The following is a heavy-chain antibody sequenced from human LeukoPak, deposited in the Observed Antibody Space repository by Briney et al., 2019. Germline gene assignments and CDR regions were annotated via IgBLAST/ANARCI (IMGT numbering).Heavy chain of an antibody. V-gene: IGHV4-34*01. CDR1: GGSFSGSY. J-gene: IGHJ4*02. CDR2: INNSGNT. Sequence: SETLSLTCVVYGGSFSGSYRSWIRQPPGKGLEWIGEINNSGNTNSNPSLKRRVAISADTSKNQFSLKLRHVTAPDTDVYYCASIARGDYCDFWARGPWAPSP. CDR3: ASIARGDYCDF. D-gene: IGHD6-13*01.